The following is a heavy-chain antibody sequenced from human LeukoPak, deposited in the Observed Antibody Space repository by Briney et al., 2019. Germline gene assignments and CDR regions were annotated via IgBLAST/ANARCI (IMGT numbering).Heavy chain of an antibody. D-gene: IGHD2-2*02. J-gene: IGHJ4*02. Sequence: PSETLSLTCTVSGGSISSYYWTWIRQPPGKGLEWIGYIHYSGSTNYNPSLMSRVTISLDTSMNQFSLKLSSVTAADTAVYYCARAYEGGGYCSSTSCYNYYFDYWGQGTLVTVSS. CDR2: IHYSGST. CDR3: ARAYEGGGYCSSTSCYNYYFDY. CDR1: GGSISSYY. V-gene: IGHV4-59*12.